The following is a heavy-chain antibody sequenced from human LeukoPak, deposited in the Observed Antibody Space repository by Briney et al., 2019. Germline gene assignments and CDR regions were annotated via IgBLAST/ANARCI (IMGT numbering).Heavy chain of an antibody. CDR3: AKELLYYYYYMDV. D-gene: IGHD2/OR15-2a*01. Sequence: PGGSLRLSCAASGFTFSSYAMSWVRQAPGKGLEWVSAISGSGGSTYYADSMKGRFTISRDNSKNTMFLQMNSLRVEDTAVYYCAKELLYYYYYMDVWGTGTTVTVSS. J-gene: IGHJ6*03. V-gene: IGHV3-23*01. CDR1: GFTFSSYA. CDR2: ISGSGGST.